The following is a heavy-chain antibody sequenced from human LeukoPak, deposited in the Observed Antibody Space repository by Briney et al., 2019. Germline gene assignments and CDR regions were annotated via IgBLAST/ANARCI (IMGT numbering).Heavy chain of an antibody. D-gene: IGHD3-10*01. CDR1: GFSFSNYW. Sequence: GGSLRLSCAASGFSFSNYWMTWVRQAPGKGLEWVANINQDGSEENYVDSVKGRFTISRDNARFSLYLQMNSLRAEDTAVYYCGRGMRDYYGLDYWGQGILVTVSS. V-gene: IGHV3-7*01. CDR2: INQDGSEE. J-gene: IGHJ4*02. CDR3: GRGMRDYYGLDY.